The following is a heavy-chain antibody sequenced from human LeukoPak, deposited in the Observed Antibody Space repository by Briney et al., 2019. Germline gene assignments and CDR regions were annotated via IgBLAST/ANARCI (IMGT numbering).Heavy chain of an antibody. D-gene: IGHD3-3*01. V-gene: IGHV4-38-2*02. J-gene: IGHJ1*01. CDR2: IFHTGST. CDR1: GDSISSGNY. Sequence: PSETLSLTCTVSGDSISSGNYWGWIRQPPGKGLEWIGSIFHTGSTYFNLSLKSRVTISVDTSKNQFSLKLSSVTAADTAVYYCARGPLGRRFLEWLPVGYFQHWGQGTLVTVSS. CDR3: ARGPLGRRFLEWLPVGYFQH.